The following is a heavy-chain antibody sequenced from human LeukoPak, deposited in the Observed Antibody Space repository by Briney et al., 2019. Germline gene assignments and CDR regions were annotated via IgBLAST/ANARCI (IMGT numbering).Heavy chain of an antibody. J-gene: IGHJ4*02. V-gene: IGHV4-34*01. Sequence: IPSETLSLTCAVYGGSFSGYYWSWIRQPPGRGLEWIGEVHYSGSATYNPSLKSRVTISVDTSINQFSLKMNSVTAADTAVYYCARGQWFRAFWSRGTPVTVSS. CDR2: VHYSGSA. CDR1: GGSFSGYY. D-gene: IGHD3-10*01. CDR3: ARGQWFRAF.